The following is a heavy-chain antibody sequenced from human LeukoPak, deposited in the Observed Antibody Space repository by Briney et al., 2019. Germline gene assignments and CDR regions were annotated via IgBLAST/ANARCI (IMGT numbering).Heavy chain of an antibody. D-gene: IGHD4-11*01. CDR1: GFTYSTYG. CDR2: IRYDGANQ. J-gene: IGHJ4*02. V-gene: IGHV3-30*02. Sequence: AGGSLRLSCVASGFTYSTYGMHWVRQAPGKGLEWVSFIRYDGANQYYADSVKGRFTISRDDSKITLYLQMNGLRPEDTAVYYCAKGGDYSNLDYWGQGTLVTVSS. CDR3: AKGGDYSNLDY.